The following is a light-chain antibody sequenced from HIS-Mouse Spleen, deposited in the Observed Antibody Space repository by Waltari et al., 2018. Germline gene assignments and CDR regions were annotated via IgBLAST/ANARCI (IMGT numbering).Light chain of an antibody. CDR2: AAS. CDR1: QSISSY. CDR3: QQSYSTPST. V-gene: IGKV1-39*01. J-gene: IGKJ2*02. Sequence: DIQMTQSPSSLSASVGDRVTITCRASQSISSYLNWYQQKPGKAPQLLIYAASSLQSGVPSRFSGSGSGTDFTLTISSLQPEDFATYYCQQSYSTPSTFGQGTKLESK.